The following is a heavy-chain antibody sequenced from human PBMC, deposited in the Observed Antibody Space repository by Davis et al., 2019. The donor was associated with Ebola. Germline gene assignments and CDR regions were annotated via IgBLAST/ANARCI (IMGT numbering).Heavy chain of an antibody. CDR3: ARVWSCSGGSCYYFDY. J-gene: IGHJ4*02. CDR2: IKEDGSET. D-gene: IGHD2-15*01. CDR1: EFTFSIYW. Sequence: PGGSLRLSCAASEFTFSIYWMSWVRQAPGKGLEWVANIKEDGSETYYVDSVKGRFTISRDNAKNSLFLQMNSLRAEDTAVYYCARVWSCSGGSCYYFDYWGQGTLVTVSS. V-gene: IGHV3-7*04.